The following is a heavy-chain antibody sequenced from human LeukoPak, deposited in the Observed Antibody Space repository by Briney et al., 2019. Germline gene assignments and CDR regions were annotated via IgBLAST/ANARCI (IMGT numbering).Heavy chain of an antibody. CDR1: GDSVSSDSAT. CDR2: TYYRSKWYN. D-gene: IGHD1-14*01. V-gene: IGHV6-1*01. CDR3: AIALVRNQYGLDV. Sequence: QTLSLTCAISGDSVSSDSATWNWIRQSPSRRLEWLGRTYYRSKWYNDYAIFVKSRIAINPDTSKNQFSLQLNSVTPEDTAIYYCAIALVRNQYGLDVWGQGTTVTVSS. J-gene: IGHJ6*02.